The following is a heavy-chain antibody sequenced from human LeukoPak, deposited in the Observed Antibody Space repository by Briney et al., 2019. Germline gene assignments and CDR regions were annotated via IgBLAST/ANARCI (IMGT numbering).Heavy chain of an antibody. CDR2: ISYTGNTK. CDR3: VKERDEYSSSSSDY. J-gene: IGHJ4*02. D-gene: IGHD6-6*01. Sequence: GGSLRLSCVVSGFTSSDHYIDWARQAPGKGLDWVAVISYTGNTKYYVDSVKGRFTISRDNSKNTLYLQMNSLRAEDTAVYYCVKERDEYSSSSSDYWGQGTLVTVSS. V-gene: IGHV3-30*18. CDR1: GFTSSDHY.